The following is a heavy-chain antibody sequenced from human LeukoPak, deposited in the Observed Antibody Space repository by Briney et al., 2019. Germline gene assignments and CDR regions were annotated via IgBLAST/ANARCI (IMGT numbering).Heavy chain of an antibody. Sequence: PGGSLRLSCTASGFTFGDYTMIWVRQPPGKGLEWIGEINHSGSTNYNPSLKSRVTISVDTSKNQFSLKLSSVTAADTAVYYCARGASYSGYDSDDAFDIWGQGTMVTVSS. V-gene: IGHV4-34*01. D-gene: IGHD5-12*01. CDR1: GFTFGDYT. J-gene: IGHJ3*02. CDR2: INHSGST. CDR3: ARGASYSGYDSDDAFDI.